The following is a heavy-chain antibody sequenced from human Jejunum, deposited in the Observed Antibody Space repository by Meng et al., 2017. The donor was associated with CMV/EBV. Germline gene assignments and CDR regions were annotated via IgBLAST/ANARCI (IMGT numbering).Heavy chain of an antibody. CDR2: IRSKPDNYAT. D-gene: IGHD4-11*01. CDR3: ALVTTNSDYLDY. J-gene: IGHJ4*02. Sequence: VRPVESGGGLVQPGGSLKLSCVAAGFSFSGSAINWVRQASGKGLEWVGRIRSKPDNYATIYAASVKGRFTISRDDSKNTAYLQMNSLKTEDTAVYYCALVTTNSDYLDYWGQGTLVTVSS. V-gene: IGHV3-73*02. CDR1: GFSFSGSA.